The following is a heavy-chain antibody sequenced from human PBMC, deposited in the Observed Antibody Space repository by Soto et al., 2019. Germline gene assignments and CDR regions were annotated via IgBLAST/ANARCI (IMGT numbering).Heavy chain of an antibody. D-gene: IGHD3-9*01. CDR1: GFTFSSYA. CDR2: ISGSGGST. CDR3: AKDRHPDGIWTFDY. V-gene: IGHV3-23*01. J-gene: IGHJ4*02. Sequence: GGSLRLSCAASGFTFSSYAMSWVRQAPGKGLEWVSAISGSGGSTYYADSVKGRFTISRDNSKNTLYLQMDNLRVDDTALYFCAKDRHPDGIWTFDYWGRGTLVTVSS.